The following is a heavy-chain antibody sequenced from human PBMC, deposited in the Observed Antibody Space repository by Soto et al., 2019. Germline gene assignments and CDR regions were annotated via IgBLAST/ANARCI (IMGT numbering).Heavy chain of an antibody. Sequence: EVQLVESGGGLVQPGGSLRLSCAASGFTFSSYDMHWVRQATGKGLEWVSAIGTAGDTYYPGSVKGRFTISRENAKNSLYLQMNSLRAEDTAVYYCARGHGAVGMDVWGQGTTVTVSS. CDR2: IGTAGDT. J-gene: IGHJ6*02. D-gene: IGHD3-10*01. CDR1: GFTFSSYD. V-gene: IGHV3-13*01. CDR3: ARGHGAVGMDV.